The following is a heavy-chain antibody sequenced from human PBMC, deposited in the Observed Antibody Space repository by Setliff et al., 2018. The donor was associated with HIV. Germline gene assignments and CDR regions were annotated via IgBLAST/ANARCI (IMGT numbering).Heavy chain of an antibody. CDR3: ARDIPPEYPGFDL. J-gene: IGHJ3*01. D-gene: IGHD6-6*01. Sequence: GGSLRLSCVASGLPFYNYWMTWLRRAPGRGLEWVANIKQDGSDMHYIESVKGRFTISRDNAKRSLYLQMNSLRVEDTAVYYCARDIPPEYPGFDLWGQGTVVTVSS. CDR2: IKQDGSDM. V-gene: IGHV3-7*01. CDR1: GLPFYNYW.